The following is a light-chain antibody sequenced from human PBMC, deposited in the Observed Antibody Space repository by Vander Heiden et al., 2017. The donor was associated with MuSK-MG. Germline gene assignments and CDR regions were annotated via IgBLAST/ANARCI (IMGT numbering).Light chain of an antibody. J-gene: IGKJ4*01. CDR3: QQGSNWPLT. CDR1: QSVSSY. Sequence: DIVLTQSPATLSLSPGATATPSCRASQSVSSYLAWYQQKPGEAPRLLIEDASNRATGSPARFSGSESGTDCALTSSSLEPEDFAVYYCQQGSNWPLTFGGGTKVEIK. V-gene: IGKV3-11*01. CDR2: DAS.